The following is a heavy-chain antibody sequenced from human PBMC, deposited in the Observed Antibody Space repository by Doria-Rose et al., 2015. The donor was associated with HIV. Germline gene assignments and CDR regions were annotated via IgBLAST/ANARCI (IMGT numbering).Heavy chain of an antibody. Sequence: QITLKESGPVLVKPTETLTLTCTVSGVSLSSPGMGVSWIRQPPGKALEWLANILSDDERSYITSLKSRLTISRGTSKSQVVLTMTDMDLVDTATYYCARIKSSRWYHKYYFDFWGQGTLVIVSA. CDR2: ILSDDER. D-gene: IGHD6-13*01. CDR1: GVSLSSPGMG. J-gene: IGHJ4*02. CDR3: ARIKSSRWYHKYYFDF. V-gene: IGHV2-26*01.